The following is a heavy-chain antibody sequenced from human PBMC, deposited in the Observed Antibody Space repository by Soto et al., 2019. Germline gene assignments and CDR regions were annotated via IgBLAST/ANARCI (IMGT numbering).Heavy chain of an antibody. CDR1: GYTFTGYY. CDR3: ATFRFSRNYFAS. J-gene: IGHJ4*02. V-gene: IGHV1-2*02. Sequence: GASVKVSCKASGYTFTGYYIHWVRRAPGQGREWMGWINPNSGVTNYAQKFQGRVTMTRDTSVSTGYMDLTSLTSDDTAVYFCATFRFSRNYFASWGQGTLVIGSS. CDR2: INPNSGVT.